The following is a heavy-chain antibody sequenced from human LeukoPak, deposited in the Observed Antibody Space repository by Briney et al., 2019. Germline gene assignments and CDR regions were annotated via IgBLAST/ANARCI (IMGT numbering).Heavy chain of an antibody. CDR2: IYYSGST. CDR3: ARARGARITMIVVVDYFDY. V-gene: IGHV4-59*01. D-gene: IGHD3-22*01. CDR1: GGSISSYY. J-gene: IGHJ4*02. Sequence: PSETLSLTCTVSGGSISSYYWSWIRQPPGQGLEWIGYIYYSGSTNYNPSLKSRVTLSVDTSKNQFSLKLSSVTAADTAVYYCARARGARITMIVVVDYFDYWGQGTLVTVSS.